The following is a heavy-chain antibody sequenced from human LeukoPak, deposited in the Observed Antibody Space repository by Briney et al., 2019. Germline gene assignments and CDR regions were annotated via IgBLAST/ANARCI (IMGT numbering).Heavy chain of an antibody. Sequence: GGSLRLSCAASGFTFSSYAMSWVRQAPGKGLEWVSTIRDSGSRTYYADYVKARFTISTNNSKNTLYLQMNRLRDEGTALYDCAKGGRGLVGYFDNWGQGTLVTVSS. CDR1: GFTFSSYA. V-gene: IGHV3-23*01. CDR3: AKGGRGLVGYFDN. J-gene: IGHJ3*02. D-gene: IGHD5-18*01. CDR2: IRDSGSRT.